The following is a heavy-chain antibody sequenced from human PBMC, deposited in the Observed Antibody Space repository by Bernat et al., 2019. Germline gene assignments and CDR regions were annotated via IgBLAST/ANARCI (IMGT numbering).Heavy chain of an antibody. J-gene: IGHJ6*02. V-gene: IGHV3-74*01. CDR2: ITGDGSST. CDR3: ARDRSYTMDV. CDR1: GFTLSTSW. D-gene: IGHD4-11*01. Sequence: EVQLVETGGGLVQPGGSLRLSCAASGFTLSTSWMHWVRQAPGKGLVWVSRITGDGSSTIYADSVKGRFTISRDNAKNTLYLQMNNLRAEDMAVYYCARDRSYTMDVWGQGTTVTVSS.